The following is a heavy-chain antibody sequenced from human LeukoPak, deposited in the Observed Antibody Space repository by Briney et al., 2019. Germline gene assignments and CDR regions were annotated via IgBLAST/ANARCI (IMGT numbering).Heavy chain of an antibody. D-gene: IGHD6-13*01. CDR2: IIPNLGIA. J-gene: IGHJ4*02. V-gene: IGHV1-69*04. Sequence: SVKVSCKASGYTFTSYGISWVRQAPGQGLEWMGRIIPNLGIANYAQKFQGRVTITADKSTSTAYMELSSLRSEDTAVYYCARDLTSLAAAVTGDYWGQGTLVTVSS. CDR1: GYTFTSYG. CDR3: ARDLTSLAAAVTGDY.